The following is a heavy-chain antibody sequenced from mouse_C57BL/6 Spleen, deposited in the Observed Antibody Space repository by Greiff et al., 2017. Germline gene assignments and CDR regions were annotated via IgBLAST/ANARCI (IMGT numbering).Heavy chain of an antibody. J-gene: IGHJ2*01. V-gene: IGHV5-6*01. CDR1: GFTFSSYG. Sequence: EVQVVESGGDLVKPGGSLKLSCAASGFTFSSYGMSWVRQTPDKRLEWVATISSGGSYTYYPDSVKGRFTISRDNAKNTLYLQMSSLKSEDTAMYYCARQLIYDGYYYFDYWGQGTTLTVS. CDR3: ARQLIYDGYYYFDY. CDR2: ISSGGSYT. D-gene: IGHD2-3*01.